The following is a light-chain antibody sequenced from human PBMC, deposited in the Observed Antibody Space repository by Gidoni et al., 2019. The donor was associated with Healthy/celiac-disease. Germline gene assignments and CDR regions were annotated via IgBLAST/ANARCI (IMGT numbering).Light chain of an antibody. CDR1: QSISSY. Sequence: DIQMTQSPSSLSASVGDRVTITCRARQSISSYLHLYQQKPGKAPKLLIYAASSLQSGDPSRFSGSGSGTDFPPTISRPQPEDCSTYYCPPSYRTPRTFGQGTQVEIK. CDR3: PPSYRTPRT. J-gene: IGKJ1*01. CDR2: AAS. V-gene: IGKV1-39*01.